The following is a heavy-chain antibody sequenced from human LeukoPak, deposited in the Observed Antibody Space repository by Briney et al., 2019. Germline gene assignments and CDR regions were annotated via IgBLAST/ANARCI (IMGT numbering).Heavy chain of an antibody. Sequence: SETLSLTCTVSGGSISSSSYYWGWIRQPPGKGLEWIGSIYYSGSTYYNPSLKSRVTISVDTSKNQFSLKLSSVTAADTAVYYCARVLGYSSSQWYYFDSWGQGTLVTVSS. V-gene: IGHV4-39*07. J-gene: IGHJ4*02. CDR1: GGSISSSSYY. D-gene: IGHD6-13*01. CDR2: IYYSGST. CDR3: ARVLGYSSSQWYYFDS.